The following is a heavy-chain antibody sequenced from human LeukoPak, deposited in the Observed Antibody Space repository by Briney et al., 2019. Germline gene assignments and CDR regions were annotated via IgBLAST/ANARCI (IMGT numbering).Heavy chain of an antibody. D-gene: IGHD6-19*01. J-gene: IGHJ3*02. Sequence: GSLSLSCAASGFPFSSYSMNWVRQAPGKGLEWVSSISSSSSYIYYADSVKGRFTISRDNAKNSLYLQMNSLRAEDTAVYYCARDIGPPIAVARVGAFDIWGQGTMVTVSS. CDR2: ISSSSSYI. V-gene: IGHV3-21*01. CDR3: ARDIGPPIAVARVGAFDI. CDR1: GFPFSSYS.